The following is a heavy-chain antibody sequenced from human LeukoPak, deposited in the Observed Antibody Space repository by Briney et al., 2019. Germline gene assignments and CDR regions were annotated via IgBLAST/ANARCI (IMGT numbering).Heavy chain of an antibody. CDR3: ARGGKATVTVADS. CDR1: GFTFRRHW. D-gene: IGHD4-23*01. J-gene: IGHJ5*01. Sequence: GGSLRLSCAASGFTFRRHWMTWVRQAPGKGLEWVANTDEDGRARHYGDSVRGRFSISRDNVENSLFLHLNSLTVEDTAMYYCARGGKATVTVADSWGQGTLVTVSS. V-gene: IGHV3-7*01. CDR2: TDEDGRAR.